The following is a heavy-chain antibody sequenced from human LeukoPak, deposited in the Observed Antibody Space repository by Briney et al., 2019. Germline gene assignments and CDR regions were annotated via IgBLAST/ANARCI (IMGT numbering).Heavy chain of an antibody. J-gene: IGHJ4*02. CDR2: IIPIFGIA. CDR1: GGTFSSYA. Sequence: ASVKVSCKASGGTFSSYAISWVRQAPGQGLGWMGRIIPIFGIANYAQKFQGRVTITADKSTSTAYMELSSLRSEDTAVYYCARDHSTITIFWLDYWGQGTLVTVSS. D-gene: IGHD3-9*01. V-gene: IGHV1-69*04. CDR3: ARDHSTITIFWLDY.